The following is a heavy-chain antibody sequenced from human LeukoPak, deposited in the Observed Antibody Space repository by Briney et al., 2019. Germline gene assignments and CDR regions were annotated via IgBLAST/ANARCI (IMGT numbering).Heavy chain of an antibody. CDR2: INPSGGST. D-gene: IGHD3-10*01. J-gene: IGHJ4*02. V-gene: IGHV1-46*01. CDR3: ARGRNYYGSGSYRLLGY. Sequence: ASVKVSCKASGYTFTSYYMHWVRQAPGQGLEWMGIINPSGGSTSYAQKFQGRVTMTRDTSTSTVYMELSSLRSEDTAVSYCARGRNYYGSGSYRLLGYWGQGTLVTVSS. CDR1: GYTFTSYY.